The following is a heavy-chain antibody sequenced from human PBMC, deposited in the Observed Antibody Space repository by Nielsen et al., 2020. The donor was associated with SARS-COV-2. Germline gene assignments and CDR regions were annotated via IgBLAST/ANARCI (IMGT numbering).Heavy chain of an antibody. CDR2: ISWNSGSI. V-gene: IGHV3-9*01. CDR1: GFTFDDYA. CDR3: AKDIEQWLLVDGYRRFDP. J-gene: IGHJ5*02. Sequence: LKISCAASGFTFDDYAMHWVRKAPGKGLEWVSGISWNSGSIGYADSVKGRFTISRDNAKNSLYLQMNSLRAEDTALYYCAKDIEQWLLVDGYRRFDPWGQGTLVTVSS. D-gene: IGHD6-19*01.